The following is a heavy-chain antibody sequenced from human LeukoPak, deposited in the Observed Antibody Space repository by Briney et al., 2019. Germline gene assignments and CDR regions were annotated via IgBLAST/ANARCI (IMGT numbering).Heavy chain of an antibody. D-gene: IGHD3-10*01. CDR2: MHSSGST. V-gene: IGHV4-4*07. Sequence: SETLSLTCTVSGGSISSYYWSWIRQPARKGLEWIGRMHSSGSTNYNPSIKSRVTMSLDTSKNQFSLKVDSVTAADTAMYYCAREAVHYGSGSHDYWGQGTLVAVSS. J-gene: IGHJ4*02. CDR3: AREAVHYGSGSHDY. CDR1: GGSISSYY.